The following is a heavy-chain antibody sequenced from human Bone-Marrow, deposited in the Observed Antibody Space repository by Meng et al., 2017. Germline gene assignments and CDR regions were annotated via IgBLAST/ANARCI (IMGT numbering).Heavy chain of an antibody. CDR2: ISYDGSNK. CDR3: TTFSLWSDPDY. CDR1: GFTFSSYA. V-gene: IGHV3-30*01. J-gene: IGHJ4*02. Sequence: GESLKISCAASGFTFSSYAMHWVRQAPGKGLEWVAVISYDGSNKYYADSVKGRFTISRDNSKNTLYLQMNSLRAEDTAVYYCTTFSLWSDPDYWGQGTLVTVSS. D-gene: IGHD2-21*01.